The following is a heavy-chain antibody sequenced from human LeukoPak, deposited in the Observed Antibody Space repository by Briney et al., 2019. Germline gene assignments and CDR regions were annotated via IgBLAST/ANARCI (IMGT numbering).Heavy chain of an antibody. CDR3: ARGAVAGTNDY. CDR2: INPSGGST. J-gene: IGHJ4*02. V-gene: IGHV1-46*01. D-gene: IGHD6-19*01. CDR1: GYTFTIYY. Sequence: ASVKVSFTASGYTFTIYYMHWVRQAPGQGLEWMGIINPSGGSTSYAQKFQGRVTMTRDTSTSTVYMELSSLRSEDTAVYYCARGAVAGTNDYWGQGTLVTVSS.